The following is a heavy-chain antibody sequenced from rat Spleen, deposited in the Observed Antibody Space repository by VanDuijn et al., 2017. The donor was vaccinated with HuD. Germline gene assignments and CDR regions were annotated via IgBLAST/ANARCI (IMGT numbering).Heavy chain of an antibody. Sequence: QVQLKESGPGLVQPSQTLSLTCTVSGFSLTSYTVSWVRQPPGKGLEWIAAISSGGSTYYNSALKSRLSISRDTSKNQVFLKMNSLQTDDTAIYYCSIHPRYWGQGVMVTVSS. J-gene: IGHJ2*01. CDR3: SIHPRY. CDR1: GFSLTSYT. CDR2: ISSGGST. D-gene: IGHD3-1*01. V-gene: IGHV2-6*01.